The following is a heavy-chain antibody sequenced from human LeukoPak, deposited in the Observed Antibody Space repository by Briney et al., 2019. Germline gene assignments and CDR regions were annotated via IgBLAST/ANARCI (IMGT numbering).Heavy chain of an antibody. V-gene: IGHV1-46*01. CDR3: ARDMYYDFWSETGGPLDY. Sequence: ASVKVSCKASGYTFTGYYMHWVRQAPGQGLEWMGTINPSSGTTNYAQKFQGRVTVTRDMSTSTVYMELSSLRSEDTAVYYCARDMYYDFWSETGGPLDYWGQGTLVTVSS. D-gene: IGHD3-3*01. CDR2: INPSSGTT. J-gene: IGHJ4*02. CDR1: GYTFTGYY.